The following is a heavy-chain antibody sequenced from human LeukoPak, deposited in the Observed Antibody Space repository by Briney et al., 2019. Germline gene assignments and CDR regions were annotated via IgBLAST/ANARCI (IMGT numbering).Heavy chain of an antibody. V-gene: IGHV3-11*01. CDR1: GFTFSDYY. J-gene: IGHJ4*02. Sequence: GGSLRLSCAATGFTFSDYYMSWIRQAPGKGLECVSYISSRGDSAHYADSVKGRFTISRDNGQNSLYLQMNNLRAEDTAVYYCARDLFVTKYYFDYWGRGTLVTVSS. D-gene: IGHD1-14*01. CDR3: ARDLFVTKYYFDY. CDR2: ISSRGDSA.